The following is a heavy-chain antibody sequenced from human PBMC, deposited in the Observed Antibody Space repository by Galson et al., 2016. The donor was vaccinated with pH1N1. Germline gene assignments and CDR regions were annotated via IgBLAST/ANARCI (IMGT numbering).Heavy chain of an antibody. CDR3: ARGAYYYDSTDVHAFDI. Sequence: SVKVSCKASGDIFISYALNWVRQAPGRGPEWMGRIIPMFGTVNYAPKFQGRVTISAGESTTTAYMEMSSLRSDDTAVYYCARGAYYYDSTDVHAFDIWGQGTMVTVSS. CDR1: GDIFISYA. CDR2: IIPMFGTV. D-gene: IGHD3-22*01. J-gene: IGHJ3*02. V-gene: IGHV1-69*13.